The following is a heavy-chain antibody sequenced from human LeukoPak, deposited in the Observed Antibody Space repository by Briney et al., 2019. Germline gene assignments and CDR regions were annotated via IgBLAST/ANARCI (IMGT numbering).Heavy chain of an antibody. Sequence: PSETLSLTCTVSGGFISGHYWTWIRQPPGKGLKGIGYIYDSGSTTYNPSLKSRVTISVDTSKNQSSLKLSSVTAADTAVYYCARGGVLKSVDYWGQGTLVTVSS. V-gene: IGHV4-59*11. CDR2: IYDSGST. CDR1: GGFISGHY. CDR3: ARGGVLKSVDY. D-gene: IGHD3-16*01. J-gene: IGHJ4*02.